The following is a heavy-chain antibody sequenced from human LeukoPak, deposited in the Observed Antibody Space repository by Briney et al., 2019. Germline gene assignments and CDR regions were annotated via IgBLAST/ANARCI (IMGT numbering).Heavy chain of an antibody. Sequence: ASVKVSCKASGYTFSSYDINWVRQATGQGLEWMGWMNPNSGNAGYAQKFQGRVTMTRDTSISTAYMDLSSLRSEATAVYYCAADLCGGDCFLDYWGQGTLVTVSS. CDR2: MNPNSGNA. CDR1: GYTFSSYD. CDR3: AADLCGGDCFLDY. V-gene: IGHV1-8*01. J-gene: IGHJ4*02. D-gene: IGHD2-21*02.